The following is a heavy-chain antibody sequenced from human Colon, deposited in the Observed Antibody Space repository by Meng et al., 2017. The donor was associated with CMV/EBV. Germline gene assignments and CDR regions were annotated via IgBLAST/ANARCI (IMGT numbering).Heavy chain of an antibody. D-gene: IGHD4-17*01. Sequence: GESLKISWAASGFTFSSYAMHWVRQAPGKGLEWVAVISYDGSNKYYADSVKGRFTISRDNSKNTLYLQMNSLRAEDTAVYYCARDPKDYGDYVFDYWGQGTLVTVSS. CDR3: ARDPKDYGDYVFDY. V-gene: IGHV3-30-3*01. J-gene: IGHJ4*02. CDR1: GFTFSSYA. CDR2: ISYDGSNK.